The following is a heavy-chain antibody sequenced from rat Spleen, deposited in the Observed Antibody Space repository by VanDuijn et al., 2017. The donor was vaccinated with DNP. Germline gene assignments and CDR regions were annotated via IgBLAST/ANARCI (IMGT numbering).Heavy chain of an antibody. Sequence: EVQLVESGGGLVQPGRSLKLSCAASGFTFSNYYMAWVRQAPTKGLEWVASINTDGDTTYYPDSVKGRFTVSRDNAENTVCLQMNSLRSEDTATYYCTRVGDLHDGGDGDALDAWGQGTSVTVSS. CDR2: INTDGDTT. V-gene: IGHV5-25*01. CDR3: TRVGDLHDGGDGDALDA. CDR1: GFTFSNYY. D-gene: IGHD1-12*02. J-gene: IGHJ4*01.